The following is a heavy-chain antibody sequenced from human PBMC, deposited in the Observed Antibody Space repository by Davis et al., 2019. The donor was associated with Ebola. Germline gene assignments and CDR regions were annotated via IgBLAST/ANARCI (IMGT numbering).Heavy chain of an antibody. Sequence: SVKVSCKASGYTFTYRYLHWVRQAPGQGLEWMGRIIPILGIANYAQKFQGRVTITADKSTSTAYMELSSLRSEDTAVYYCAREGGIAVADFDYWGQGTLVTVSS. J-gene: IGHJ4*02. D-gene: IGHD6-19*01. CDR3: AREGGIAVADFDY. CDR2: IIPILGIA. CDR1: GYTFTYRY. V-gene: IGHV1-69*04.